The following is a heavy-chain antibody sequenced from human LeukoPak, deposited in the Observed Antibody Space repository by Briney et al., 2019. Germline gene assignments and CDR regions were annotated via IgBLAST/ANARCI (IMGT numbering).Heavy chain of an antibody. Sequence: SETLSLTCTVSGGSISSYYWSWIRQPPGKGLEWIGYIYYSGSTNYNPSLKSRVTISVDTSKNQSSLKLSSVTAADTAVYYCASASDDSSGYSAFDYWGQGTLVTVSS. J-gene: IGHJ4*02. CDR3: ASASDDSSGYSAFDY. V-gene: IGHV4-59*08. D-gene: IGHD3-22*01. CDR2: IYYSGST. CDR1: GGSISSYY.